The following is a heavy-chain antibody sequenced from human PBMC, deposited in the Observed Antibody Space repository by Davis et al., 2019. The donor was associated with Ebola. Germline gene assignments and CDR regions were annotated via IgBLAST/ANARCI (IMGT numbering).Heavy chain of an antibody. Sequence: GSLRLSCAVYGGSFSGYYFSWIRHPPGKGLEWIGQINHLGSTNYNPSLKSRVFISVDTSKNQFSLQLSPVIAADTAIYYCAAYSWNNYFSPWGQGTLVTVSS. CDR1: GGSFSGYY. V-gene: IGHV4-34*01. CDR2: INHLGST. CDR3: AAYSWNNYFSP. D-gene: IGHD1/OR15-1a*01. J-gene: IGHJ5*02.